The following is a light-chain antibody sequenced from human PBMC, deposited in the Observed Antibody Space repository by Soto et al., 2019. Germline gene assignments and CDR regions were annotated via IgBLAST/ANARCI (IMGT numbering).Light chain of an antibody. J-gene: IGKJ1*01. CDR3: QQYNNWPRT. Sequence: EVLITQSPATLSVSPGERGTFSCRASQSVGSNLAWYQQKPGQPPSILIYTTSTRDSGVPARFSGSGSGTEFTLTINRLQTEDFEVYYCQQYNNWPRTFGQGTKVDIK. V-gene: IGKV3-15*01. CDR2: TTS. CDR1: QSVGSN.